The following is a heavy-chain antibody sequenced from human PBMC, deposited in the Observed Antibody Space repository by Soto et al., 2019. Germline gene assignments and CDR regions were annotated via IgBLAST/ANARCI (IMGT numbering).Heavy chain of an antibody. Sequence: GGSLRLSCAASGFTFSSYGMHWVRQAPGKGLEWVAVIWYDGSNKYYADSVKGRFTISRDNSKNTLYLQMNSLRAEDTAVYYCARDGRGYSYGPGGLADYWGQGTLVTVSS. D-gene: IGHD5-18*01. CDR1: GFTFSSYG. CDR2: IWYDGSNK. CDR3: ARDGRGYSYGPGGLADY. V-gene: IGHV3-33*01. J-gene: IGHJ4*02.